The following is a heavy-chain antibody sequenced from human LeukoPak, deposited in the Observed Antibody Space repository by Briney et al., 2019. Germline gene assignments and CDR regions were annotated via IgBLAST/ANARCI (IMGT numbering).Heavy chain of an antibody. Sequence: ASVKVSCKASGYTFTSYYMHWVRQAPGQGLEWMGIINPSGGSTSYAQKFQGRVTMTRDTSTSTVYMELSSLRSEDTAVYYCARDGDILTGYYNVPYFDYWGQGTLVTVSS. J-gene: IGHJ4*02. CDR1: GYTFTSYY. V-gene: IGHV1-46*01. CDR2: INPSGGST. D-gene: IGHD3-9*01. CDR3: ARDGDILTGYYNVPYFDY.